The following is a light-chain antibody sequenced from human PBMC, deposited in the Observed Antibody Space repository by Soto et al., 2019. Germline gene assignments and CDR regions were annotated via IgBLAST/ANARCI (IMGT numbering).Light chain of an antibody. CDR3: QQYYSFPLT. Sequence: EIVMTQSPATLSVSPGERATFSCRASQSVSSNLAWYQQKPGQAPRLLIYGASIRATGIPARFSGSGSGTEFTLTISTLQSEDFATYYCQQYYSFPLTFGQGTRLEIK. CDR1: QSVSSN. J-gene: IGKJ5*01. CDR2: GAS. V-gene: IGKV3-15*01.